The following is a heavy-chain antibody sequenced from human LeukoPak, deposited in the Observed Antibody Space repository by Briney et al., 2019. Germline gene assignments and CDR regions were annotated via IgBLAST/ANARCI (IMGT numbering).Heavy chain of an antibody. CDR2: IIPIFGTA. V-gene: IGHV1-69*13. Sequence: GASVKVSCKASGGTFSSYAISWVRQAPGQGLEWMGGIIPIFGTANYAQKFQGRVTITADESTSTAYMELSSLRSEDTAVYYCARERTEVATRIFDYWGQGTLVTVSS. D-gene: IGHD1-14*01. J-gene: IGHJ4*02. CDR1: GGTFSSYA. CDR3: ARERTEVATRIFDY.